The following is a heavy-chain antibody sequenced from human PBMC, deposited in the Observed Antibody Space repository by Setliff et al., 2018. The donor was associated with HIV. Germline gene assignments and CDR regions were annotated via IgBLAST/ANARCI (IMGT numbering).Heavy chain of an antibody. D-gene: IGHD3-16*01. CDR3: ARDFLILPVGYDP. CDR1: GYTFTNYV. CDR2: INTNTGNP. V-gene: IGHV7-4-1*02. Sequence: RASVKVSCKASGYTFTNYVMNWVRQAPGQGLEWMGWINTNTGNPTYAQGFTGRFVFSLDTSVSTAYLQISSLKAEDTAVYYCARDFLILPVGYDPWGQGTLVTVSS. J-gene: IGHJ5*02.